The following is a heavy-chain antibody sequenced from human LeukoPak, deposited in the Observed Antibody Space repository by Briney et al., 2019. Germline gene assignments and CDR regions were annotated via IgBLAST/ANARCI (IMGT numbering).Heavy chain of an antibody. CDR1: GGSFTNYY. D-gene: IGHD1/OR15-1a*01. J-gene: IGHJ5*02. CDR3: ARGPGTVGLSP. Sequence: SETLSLTCNVSGGSFTNYYWSWIRQTPDKGLEWIGQINHSGDTSYNPSLRSRVTLSVDRSKNQFSLKVTSVTAADTGVFYCARGPGTVGLSPWGQGTLVTVSS. V-gene: IGHV4-34*01. CDR2: INHSGDT.